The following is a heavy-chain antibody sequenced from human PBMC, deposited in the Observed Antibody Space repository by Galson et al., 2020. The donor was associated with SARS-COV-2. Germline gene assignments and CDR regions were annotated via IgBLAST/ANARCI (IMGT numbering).Heavy chain of an antibody. D-gene: IGHD2-2*01. J-gene: IGHJ4*02. CDR3: ARVKDYQLHREVDY. CDR2: ISYDGSNK. CDR1: GFTFSSYA. V-gene: IGHV3-30-3*01. Sequence: GESLKISCAASGFTFSSYAMHWVRQAPGKGLEWVAVISYDGSNKYYADSVKGRFTISRDNSKNTLYLQMNSLRAEDTAVYYCARVKDYQLHREVDYWGQGTLVTVSS.